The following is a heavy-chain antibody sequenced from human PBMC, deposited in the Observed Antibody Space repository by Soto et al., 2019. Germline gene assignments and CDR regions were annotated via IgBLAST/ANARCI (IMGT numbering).Heavy chain of an antibody. Sequence: GGSLRLSCAASGFTFSSYAMSWVRQAPGKGLEWVSAISGSGGSTYYADSVKGRFTISRDNSKNTLYLQMNSLRAEDTAVYYCAKDGGTTFGVVYQNYYMDVWGKGTTVTVSS. CDR3: AKDGGTTFGVVYQNYYMDV. J-gene: IGHJ6*03. D-gene: IGHD3-3*01. CDR2: ISGSGGST. CDR1: GFTFSSYA. V-gene: IGHV3-23*01.